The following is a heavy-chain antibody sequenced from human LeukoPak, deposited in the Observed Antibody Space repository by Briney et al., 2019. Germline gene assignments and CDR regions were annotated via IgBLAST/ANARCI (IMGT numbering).Heavy chain of an antibody. D-gene: IGHD5-18*01. Sequence: GASVKVSCKASRGTFSSYAISWVRQAPGQGLEWMGGIIPIFGTANYAQKFQGRVTITTDESTSTAYMELSSLRSEDTAVYYCARIGQLGQGPYYYYYMDVWGKGTTVTVSS. J-gene: IGHJ6*03. CDR2: IIPIFGTA. CDR3: ARIGQLGQGPYYYYYMDV. V-gene: IGHV1-69*05. CDR1: RGTFSSYA.